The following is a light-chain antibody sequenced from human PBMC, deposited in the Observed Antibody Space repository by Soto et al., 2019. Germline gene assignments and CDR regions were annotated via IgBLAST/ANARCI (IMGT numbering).Light chain of an antibody. CDR2: KAS. CDR3: QQYNTLWT. V-gene: IGKV1-5*03. Sequence: DIQMTQSPSTLSASVGDRVTITCRATQSISGWLAWYQQKPGKAPKLLIYKASSLESGVPSRFSGSGSGTEFTLTITRLQPDDSATYYCQQYNTLWTFGQGTKVEIK. CDR1: QSISGW. J-gene: IGKJ1*01.